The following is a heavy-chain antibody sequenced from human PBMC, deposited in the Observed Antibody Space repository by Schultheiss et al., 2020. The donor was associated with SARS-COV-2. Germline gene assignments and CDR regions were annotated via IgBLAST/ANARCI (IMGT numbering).Heavy chain of an antibody. CDR3: ARGIAVAGRGYFDY. J-gene: IGHJ4*02. Sequence: SETLSLTCTVSGGSISSGDYYWSWIRQHPGKGLEWIGYIYYSGSTYYNPSLKSRVTISVDKSKNQFSLKLSSVTAADTAVYYCARGIAVAGRGYFDYWGQGTLVTVSS. CDR2: IYYSGST. V-gene: IGHV4-31*03. CDR1: GGSISSGDYY. D-gene: IGHD6-19*01.